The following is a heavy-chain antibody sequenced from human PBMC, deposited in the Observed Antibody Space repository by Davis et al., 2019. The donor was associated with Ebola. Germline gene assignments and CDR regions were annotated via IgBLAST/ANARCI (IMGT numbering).Heavy chain of an antibody. CDR1: GYTFTSYD. CDR3: ARDYGDYAFDY. Sequence: ASVKVSCKASGYTFTSYDINWVRQATGQRLEWMGWINAGNGNTKYSQKFQGRVTITADESTSTAYMELSSLRSEDTAVYYCARDYGDYAFDYWGQGTLVTVSS. J-gene: IGHJ4*02. D-gene: IGHD4-17*01. V-gene: IGHV1-3*01. CDR2: INAGNGNT.